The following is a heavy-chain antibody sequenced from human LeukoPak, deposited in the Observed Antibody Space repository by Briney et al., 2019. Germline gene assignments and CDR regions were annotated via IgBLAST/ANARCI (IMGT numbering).Heavy chain of an antibody. V-gene: IGHV4-38-2*02. D-gene: IGHD4-23*01. CDR1: GGSISSYY. CDR2: IYHSGST. J-gene: IGHJ5*02. Sequence: SETLSLTCTVSGGSISSYYWSWIRQPPGKGLEWIGSIYHSGSTYYNPSLKSRVTISVDTSKNQFSLKLSSVTAADTAVYYCARDPGVTTLGDWFDPWGQGTLVTVSS. CDR3: ARDPGVTTLGDWFDP.